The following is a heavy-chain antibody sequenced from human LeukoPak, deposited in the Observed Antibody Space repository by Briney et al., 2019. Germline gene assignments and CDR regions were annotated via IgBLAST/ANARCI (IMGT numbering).Heavy chain of an antibody. CDR1: GGTFSSYA. J-gene: IGHJ4*02. V-gene: IGHV1-2*02. CDR3: ARGFGSYYYDSSGYYYVG. D-gene: IGHD3-22*01. CDR2: INPNSGGT. Sequence: ASVKVSCKASGGTFSSYAISWVRQAPGQGLEWMGWINPNSGGTNYAQKFQGRVTMTRDTSISTAYMELSRLRSDDTAVYYCARGFGSYYYDSSGYYYVGWGQGTLVTVSS.